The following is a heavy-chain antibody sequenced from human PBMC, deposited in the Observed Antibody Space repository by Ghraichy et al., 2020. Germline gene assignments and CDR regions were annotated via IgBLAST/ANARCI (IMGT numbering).Heavy chain of an antibody. J-gene: IGHJ4*02. CDR1: GFDFTHAW. Sequence: GGSLRLSCAASGFDFTHAWMNWVRQTPGKGLEWVARIKSRSRGGTIDYAAPVEGRFFISRDDSRNTLYLQMNNLNVEDTAVYYCATAAVDWEAYLDFWGQGTLVTVSS. V-gene: IGHV3-15*07. CDR2: IKSRSRGGTI. D-gene: IGHD3-9*01. CDR3: ATAAVDWEAYLDF.